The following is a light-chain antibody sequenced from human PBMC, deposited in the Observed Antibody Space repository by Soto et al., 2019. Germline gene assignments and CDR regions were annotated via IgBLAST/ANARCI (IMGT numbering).Light chain of an antibody. Sequence: QSVLTQPPSASGTPGQRVTISCSGSSSNIGSNYVYWYQQLPGTAPKLLIYRNNQQPSGVPDRFSGSKSGTSASLAISALRSDDEADYYCAAWDDSLSGPGFGGGTKLTVL. CDR3: AAWDDSLSGPG. V-gene: IGLV1-47*01. J-gene: IGLJ3*02. CDR2: RNN. CDR1: SSNIGSNY.